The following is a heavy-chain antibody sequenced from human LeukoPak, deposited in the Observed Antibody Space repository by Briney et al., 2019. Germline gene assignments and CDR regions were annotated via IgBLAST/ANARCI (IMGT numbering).Heavy chain of an antibody. D-gene: IGHD6-25*01. V-gene: IGHV4-34*01. CDR3: ARAGGYGGAFDI. Sequence: KPSETLSLTCAVYGGSFSGYYWSWIRQPPGKGLEWIGEINHSGSTNYNPSLKSRVTISVDTSKNQFSLKLSSVTAADTAVYYCARAGGYGGAFDIWGQGTMVTVSS. CDR1: GGSFSGYY. J-gene: IGHJ3*02. CDR2: INHSGST.